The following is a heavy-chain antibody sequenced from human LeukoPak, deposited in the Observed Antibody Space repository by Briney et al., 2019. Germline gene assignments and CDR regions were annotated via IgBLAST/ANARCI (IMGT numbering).Heavy chain of an antibody. V-gene: IGHV3-74*01. J-gene: IGHJ4*02. CDR3: ATDPDSGGWSTFDY. Sequence: GGSLRLSCAASGFAFSRSWMHWVRQAPGKGLVWVSRINSDGSATHYADSVKGRFTISRDNAKNTLYLQMNSLRADDTAVYYCATDPDSGGWSTFDYWGQGTLVTVSS. CDR1: GFAFSRSW. D-gene: IGHD6-19*01. CDR2: INSDGSAT.